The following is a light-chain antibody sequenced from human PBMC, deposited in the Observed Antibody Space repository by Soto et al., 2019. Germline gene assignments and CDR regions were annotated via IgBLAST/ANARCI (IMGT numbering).Light chain of an antibody. V-gene: IGLV2-14*01. CDR1: SGDIGSYNR. CDR2: GVS. CDR3: SSYRSSIIPVV. J-gene: IGLJ2*01. Sequence: QSALTQPASVSGSPGQSITISCTGTSGDIGSYNRVSWYQQHPGKAPKLMIYGVSNRPSGVSGRFFGSKSGNTASLTISGLQPEDEADYYCSSYRSSIIPVVFGGGTKLTVL.